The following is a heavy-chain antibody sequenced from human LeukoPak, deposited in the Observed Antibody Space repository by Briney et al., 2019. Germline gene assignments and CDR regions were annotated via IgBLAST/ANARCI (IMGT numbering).Heavy chain of an antibody. CDR1: GYTFTSYD. D-gene: IGHD2/OR15-2a*01. CDR3: ARGGPSFRGDAFDI. V-gene: IGHV1-8*01. CDR2: MNPKSGNT. J-gene: IGHJ3*02. Sequence: GGSVTVSCKASGYTFTSYDINWVRQAPGQGLEWMGWMNPKSGNTDYAQKFQGRVTMTRNTSISTAYMELSSLRSEDTAVYYCARGGPSFRGDAFDIWGQGTMVTVSS.